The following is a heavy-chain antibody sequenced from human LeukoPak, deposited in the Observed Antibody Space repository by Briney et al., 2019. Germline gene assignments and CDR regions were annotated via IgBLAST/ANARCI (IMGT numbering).Heavy chain of an antibody. CDR1: GFTFSTYA. J-gene: IGHJ4*02. Sequence: GGSLRLSCAASGFTFSTYALSWVRQGPGKGLEWVSLISGTGYQTDYADSVKGRFTISRDNSKNSLYLQMNSLKAADTAVYYCAKHLRTNFWFFDHWGQGTLVTVSS. CDR2: ISGTGYQT. V-gene: IGHV3-23*01. D-gene: IGHD3-9*01. CDR3: AKHLRTNFWFFDH.